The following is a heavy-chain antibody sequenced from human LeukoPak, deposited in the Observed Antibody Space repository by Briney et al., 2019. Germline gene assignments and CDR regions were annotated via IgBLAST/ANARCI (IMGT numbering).Heavy chain of an antibody. V-gene: IGHV3-21*01. CDR3: AREGELLPFDY. Sequence: GGSLRLSCAASGFTFSSYSMNWVRQAPGKGLEWVSSISSSSSYIYYADSVKGRFTISRDNAKNSLYLQMNSLRAVDTAVYYCAREGELLPFDYWGQGALVTVSS. CDR1: GFTFSSYS. J-gene: IGHJ4*02. CDR2: ISSSSSYI. D-gene: IGHD1-26*01.